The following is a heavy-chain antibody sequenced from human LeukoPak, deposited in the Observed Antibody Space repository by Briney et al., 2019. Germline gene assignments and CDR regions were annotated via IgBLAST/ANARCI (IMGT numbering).Heavy chain of an antibody. V-gene: IGHV4-39*01. CDR1: GGSISSSSYY. D-gene: IGHD5-12*01. Sequence: SETLSLTCTVSGGSISSSSYYWGWIRQPPGKGLEWIGSIYYSGSTYYNPSLKSRVTISVDTSKNQFSLKLSSVTAADTAVYYCARHVYSGYDFAAFDIWGQGTMVTVSS. CDR2: IYYSGST. J-gene: IGHJ3*02. CDR3: ARHVYSGYDFAAFDI.